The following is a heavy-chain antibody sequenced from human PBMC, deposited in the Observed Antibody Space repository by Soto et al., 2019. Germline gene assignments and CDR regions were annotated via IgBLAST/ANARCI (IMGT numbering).Heavy chain of an antibody. J-gene: IGHJ4*02. CDR1: GYTFTNYG. V-gene: IGHV1-18*04. D-gene: IGHD2-15*01. Sequence: ASVKVSCKASGYTFTNYGFSWVRQAPGQGLEWMGWISAYNGNTNYAQKLQGRVTMTTDTSTSTAYMELRSLRSDDTAVYYCARDLRMHCSGGSSYPGGYYFNYWGQGTLVTVSS. CDR2: ISAYNGNT. CDR3: ARDLRMHCSGGSSYPGGYYFNY.